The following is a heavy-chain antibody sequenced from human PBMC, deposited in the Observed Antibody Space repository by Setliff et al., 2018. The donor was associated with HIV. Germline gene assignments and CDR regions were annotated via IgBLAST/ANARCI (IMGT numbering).Heavy chain of an antibody. CDR1: GGSVNDFY. Sequence: PSETLSLTCTASGGSVNDFYCNWIRQPPGKGPEWIGYIHSSGSTIYNPSLKSRITISLDMSKNQFSLKLSSVTAADTAVYYCASGGYYGSGSYYGGWFDPWGQGTRVTVSS. CDR2: IHSSGST. CDR3: ASGGYYGSGSYYGGWFDP. V-gene: IGHV4-59*02. J-gene: IGHJ5*02. D-gene: IGHD3-10*01.